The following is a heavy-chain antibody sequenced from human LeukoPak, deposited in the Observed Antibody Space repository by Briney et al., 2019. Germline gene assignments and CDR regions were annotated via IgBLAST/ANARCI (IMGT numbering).Heavy chain of an antibody. CDR3: VREGSVNTFDI. D-gene: IGHD2-15*01. CDR2: ISADGIDT. CDR1: GSTFSRFA. V-gene: IGHV3-64D*09. Sequence: SGGSLRLSCSASGSTFSRFAMHWVRQAPGKGLKSASAISADGIDTYYADSVKGRFTISRDNSKNSLYLQMSSLRVEDTAVYYCVREGSVNTFDIWGQGTVVTVSS. J-gene: IGHJ3*02.